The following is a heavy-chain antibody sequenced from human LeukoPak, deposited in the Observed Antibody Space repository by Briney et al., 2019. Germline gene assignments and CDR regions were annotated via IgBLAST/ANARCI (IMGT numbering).Heavy chain of an antibody. D-gene: IGHD3-10*01. J-gene: IGHJ6*04. CDR3: AREVVPNYHGSGSASDYYYYYGMDV. CDR1: GYFFSSYG. V-gene: IGHV1-69*06. CDR2: IIPIFGTA. Sequence: ASVKVSCKASGYFFSSYGFSWVRQAPGQGLEWMGGIIPIFGTANYAQKFQGRVTITADKSTSTAYMELSSLRSEDTAVYYCAREVVPNYHGSGSASDYYYYYGMDVWGKGTTVTVSS.